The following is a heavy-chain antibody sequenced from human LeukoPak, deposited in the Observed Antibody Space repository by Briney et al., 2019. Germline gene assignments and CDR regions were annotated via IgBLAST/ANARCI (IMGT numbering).Heavy chain of an antibody. D-gene: IGHD6-19*01. CDR3: ARLPSGWYLDY. J-gene: IGHJ4*02. CDR2: IYYSGST. V-gene: IGHV4-39*01. CDR1: GGSISSGGYY. Sequence: TSQTLSLTCTVSGGSISSGGYYWSWIRQHPGKGLEWIATIYYSGSTYYNPSLKSRVTISVDTSNNQFSLKLSSVTAADTAVYFCARLPSGWYLDYWGQGTLVTVSS.